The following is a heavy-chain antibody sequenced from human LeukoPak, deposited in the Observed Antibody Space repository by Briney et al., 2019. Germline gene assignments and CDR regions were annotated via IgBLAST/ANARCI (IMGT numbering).Heavy chain of an antibody. Sequence: PGGSLRLSCAASGFTFSDYYMSWVRQAPGKGLEWVSFLSGSGEIIYYADSVKGRFTISRDNAKNSLYLQMNSLRAEDSAVYYCARDSSSWNDYWGQGTLVTVSS. J-gene: IGHJ4*02. CDR3: ARDSSSWNDY. D-gene: IGHD6-13*01. CDR2: LSGSGEII. CDR1: GFTFSDYY. V-gene: IGHV3-11*01.